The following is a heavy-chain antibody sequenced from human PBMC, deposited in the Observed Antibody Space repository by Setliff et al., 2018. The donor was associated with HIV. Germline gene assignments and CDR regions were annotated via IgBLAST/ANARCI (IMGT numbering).Heavy chain of an antibody. Sequence: GGSLRLSCAASGFTFSSYWMHWVRQAPGKGLEWVGHIKSKTDGGTTDYAAPVKGRFTISRDDSKTTLYLQMNSLKTEDTAVYYCAKQVSGYFDYWGQGALVTVSS. J-gene: IGHJ4*02. CDR2: IKSKTDGGTT. V-gene: IGHV3-15*01. D-gene: IGHD3-10*01. CDR1: GFTFSSYW. CDR3: AKQVSGYFDY.